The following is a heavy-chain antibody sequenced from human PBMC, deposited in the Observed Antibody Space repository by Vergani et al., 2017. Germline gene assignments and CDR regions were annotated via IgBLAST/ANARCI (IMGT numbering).Heavy chain of an antibody. D-gene: IGHD2-8*02. CDR3: VRTEYCTGIACNTRFDS. Sequence: EVQLVESGGGLVQPGGSLRLSCAASRFSFNTYWMHWVRQVPGKGLMWVARIDEYGNRATYGDFETGRFTISRDNAKNTVFLQMNNLRADDAGVYYCVRTEYCTGIACNTRFDSWGQGALVTVSS. J-gene: IGHJ5*01. CDR1: RFSFNTYW. CDR2: IDEYGNRA. V-gene: IGHV3-74*03.